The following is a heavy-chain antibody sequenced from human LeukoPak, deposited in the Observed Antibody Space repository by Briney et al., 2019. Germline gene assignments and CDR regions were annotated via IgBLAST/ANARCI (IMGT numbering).Heavy chain of an antibody. CDR3: ARSWELPGGGDY. D-gene: IGHD1-26*01. Sequence: GESLKISCKGSGYSFTCYWIGWVRQMPGKGLEWMGIIYPGDSDTRYSPSLQGQVTISDDKSISTAFLQWSSLKASDTAMYYCARSWELPGGGDYWGQGTLVTVSS. V-gene: IGHV5-51*01. J-gene: IGHJ4*02. CDR1: GYSFTCYW. CDR2: IYPGDSDT.